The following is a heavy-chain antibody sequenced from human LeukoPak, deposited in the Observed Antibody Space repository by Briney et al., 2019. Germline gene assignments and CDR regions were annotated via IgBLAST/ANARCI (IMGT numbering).Heavy chain of an antibody. CDR2: IKSKTDGGTT. J-gene: IGHJ6*02. CDR1: GFTFRNAW. CDR3: TTDRGYCSGGRCYNNYYYYGMDV. Sequence: GGSLRLSCAASGFTFRNAWMSWVRQAPGKGLEWVGRIKSKTDGGTTDYAAPVKGRFTISRDDSKNTLYLQMNSLKTVDTAVYYCTTDRGYCSGGRCYNNYYYYGMDVWGQGTTVTVSS. D-gene: IGHD2-15*01. V-gene: IGHV3-15*01.